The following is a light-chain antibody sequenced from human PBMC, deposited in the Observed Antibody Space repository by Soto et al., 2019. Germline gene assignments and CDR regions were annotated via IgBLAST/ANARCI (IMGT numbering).Light chain of an antibody. CDR2: EVT. CDR3: NSYTSSTTLV. J-gene: IGLJ3*02. V-gene: IGLV2-14*01. CDR1: SSDVGGYNY. Sequence: QSVLTQPASVSGSPGQSITISCSGTSSDVGGYNYVSWYQHHPGKAPKLLIYEVTNRPSGVSNRFSGSKSGNTASLTISGLQAEDEADYYCNSYTSSTTLVFGGGTQLTVL.